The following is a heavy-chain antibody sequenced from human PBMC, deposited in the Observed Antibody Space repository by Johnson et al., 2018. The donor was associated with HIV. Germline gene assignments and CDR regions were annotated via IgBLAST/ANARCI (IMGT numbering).Heavy chain of an antibody. Sequence: QVQLVESGGGLVQPGRSLRLSCAASGFTFDDYAMHWVRQAPGKGLEWVAFIRFDGSSKYYADSVKGRFTISRDNSKNTLYLQMNSLRAEDTAVYYCAKDVLVQFVGGLEAFDIWGQGTMVTVSS. CDR1: GFTFDDYA. V-gene: IGHV3-30*02. J-gene: IGHJ3*02. D-gene: IGHD3-16*02. CDR3: AKDVLVQFVGGLEAFDI. CDR2: IRFDGSSK.